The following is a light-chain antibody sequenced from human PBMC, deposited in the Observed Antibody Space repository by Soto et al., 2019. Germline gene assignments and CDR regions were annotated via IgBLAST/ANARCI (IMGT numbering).Light chain of an antibody. CDR1: QSSSSY. Sequence: DIQMTQSPSSLSASVGDRVTITCRASQSSSSYLNWYQQKPWKVPKLLIYAASSLQSGVPSRLSGSGSGTYVTLTSSSLPPEDFATYYCQQSYRTPLTFGGGTKVEIK. J-gene: IGKJ4*01. V-gene: IGKV1-39*01. CDR3: QQSYRTPLT. CDR2: AAS.